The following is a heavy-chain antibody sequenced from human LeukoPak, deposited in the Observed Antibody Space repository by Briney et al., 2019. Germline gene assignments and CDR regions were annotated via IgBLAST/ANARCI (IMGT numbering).Heavy chain of an antibody. CDR1: GFTFSSYS. J-gene: IGHJ4*02. Sequence: GGSLRLSCAASGFTFSSYSMNWVRQAPGKGLEWVASIQHDGINKYYADSVKGRFTISRDKSKNTLYLQMNSLRTDDTAVYYCARDSSPSYGSSGYRPADFDYWGQGTLVSVSS. CDR3: ARDSSPSYGSSGYRPADFDY. CDR2: IQHDGINK. D-gene: IGHD3-22*01. V-gene: IGHV3-30*02.